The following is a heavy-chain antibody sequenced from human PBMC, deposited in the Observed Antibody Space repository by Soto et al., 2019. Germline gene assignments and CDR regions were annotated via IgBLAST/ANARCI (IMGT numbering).Heavy chain of an antibody. D-gene: IGHD3-16*01. J-gene: IGHJ3*02. V-gene: IGHV3-30-3*01. CDR3: ASWGSVSDAFDI. CDR2: ISYDGSNK. CDR1: GFTFSSYA. Sequence: QMQLVESGGGVVQPGRSLRLSCAASGFTFSSYAMHWVRQAPGKGLEWVAVISYDGSNKYYADSVKGRFTISRDNSKNTLYLQMNSLRAEDTAVYYCASWGSVSDAFDIWGQGTMVTVSS.